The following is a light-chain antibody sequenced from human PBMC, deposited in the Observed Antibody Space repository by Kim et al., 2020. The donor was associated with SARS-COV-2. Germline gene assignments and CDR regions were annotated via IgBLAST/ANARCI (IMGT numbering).Light chain of an antibody. CDR2: RDR. CDR1: NIGTKN. CDR3: QEWDSSTGV. Sequence: SYELTQPLSVSVALGQTARITCGGNNIGTKNVHWFQQKPGQAPVLVIYRDRNRPSGIPERFSGSNSGNTATLTISRAQPGDEADYYCQEWDSSTGVFGGG. V-gene: IGLV3-9*01. J-gene: IGLJ3*02.